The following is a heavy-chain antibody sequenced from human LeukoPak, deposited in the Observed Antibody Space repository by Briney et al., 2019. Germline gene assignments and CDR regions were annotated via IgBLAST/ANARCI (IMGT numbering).Heavy chain of an antibody. CDR2: IDPSGAYT. CDR3: RRHTICDY. CDR1: GYIFSSYW. V-gene: IGHV5-10-1*01. J-gene: IGHJ4*02. D-gene: IGHD3-10*01. Sequence: HGESPKISCKGSGYIFSSYWINWVLQLPGKGLEGVGRIDPSGAYTNYNPSFQGHVTISADKSISTADRQWSSLMASDTGMYYCRRHTICDYWGQGTQATVSS.